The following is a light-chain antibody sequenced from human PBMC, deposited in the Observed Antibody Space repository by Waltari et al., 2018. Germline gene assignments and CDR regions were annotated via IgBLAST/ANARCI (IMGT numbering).Light chain of an antibody. CDR2: SEN. V-gene: IGLV1-44*01. CDR3: AAWDDSLNAVV. CDR1: SSNIGSHT. Sequence: SVVTQPPSASGTPGQWVTISCSGSSSNIGSHTVHWYQQLPGTAPKLLVYSENQRPSGVPDRFSGSKSGTSASLAISGLQSEDEAGYYCAAWDDSLNAVVFGGGTKLTVL. J-gene: IGLJ3*02.